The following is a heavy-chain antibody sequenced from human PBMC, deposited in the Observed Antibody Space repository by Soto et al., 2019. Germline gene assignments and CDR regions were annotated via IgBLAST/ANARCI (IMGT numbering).Heavy chain of an antibody. Sequence: EVQLVESGGGLVKPGGSLRLSCAASGFTFSNAWMNWVRQAPGKGLEWVGRIKSKTDGGTTDYAAPVKGRFTISRDDSKNTLYLQMNSLKTGDTAVYYCTTGPATYYDFWSGYYTPYYYYGMDVWGQGTTVTVSS. CDR1: GFTFSNAW. CDR3: TTGPATYYDFWSGYYTPYYYYGMDV. V-gene: IGHV3-15*07. J-gene: IGHJ6*02. D-gene: IGHD3-3*01. CDR2: IKSKTDGGTT.